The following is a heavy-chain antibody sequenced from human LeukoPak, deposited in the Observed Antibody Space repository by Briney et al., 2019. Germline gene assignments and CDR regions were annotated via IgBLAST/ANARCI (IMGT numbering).Heavy chain of an antibody. CDR3: AKDVEKYSGSYLGVFDI. CDR1: GFTFSSYW. J-gene: IGHJ3*02. Sequence: PGGSLRLSCAASGFTFSSYWMHWVRQAPGKGLVRVSRINSDGSSTSYADSVKGRFTISRDNSKNTLYLQMNSLRAEDTAVYYCAKDVEKYSGSYLGVFDIWGQETMVTVSS. D-gene: IGHD1-26*01. V-gene: IGHV3-74*01. CDR2: INSDGSST.